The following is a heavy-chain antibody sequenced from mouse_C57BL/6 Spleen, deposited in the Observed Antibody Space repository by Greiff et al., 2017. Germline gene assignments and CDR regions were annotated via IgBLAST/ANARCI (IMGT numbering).Heavy chain of an antibody. D-gene: IGHD1-1*01. CDR1: GFTFSSYG. V-gene: IGHV5-6*01. Sequence: DVHLVESGGDLVKPGGSLKLSCAASGFTFSSYGMSWVRQTPDKRLEWVATISSGGSYTYYPDSVKGRFTISRDNAKNTLYLQMSSLKSEDTAMYYCARHNTTVVAKYFDVWGTGTTVTVSS. CDR3: ARHNTTVVAKYFDV. J-gene: IGHJ1*03. CDR2: ISSGGSYT.